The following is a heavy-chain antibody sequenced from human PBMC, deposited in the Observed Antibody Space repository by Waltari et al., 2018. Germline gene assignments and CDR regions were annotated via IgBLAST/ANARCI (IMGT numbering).Heavy chain of an antibody. V-gene: IGHV1-8*03. J-gene: IGHJ6*03. CDR2: MNPNSGNT. Sequence: QVQLVQSGAEVKKPGASVKVSCKASGYTFTSYDINWVRQATGQGLEWMGWMNPNSGNTGYAQKFQGRVTITRNTSISTAYMELSSLRSEDTAVYYCARAGTVTTAEPDYYYYYMDVWGKGTTVTVSS. CDR1: GYTFTSYD. CDR3: ARAGTVTTAEPDYYYYYMDV. D-gene: IGHD4-4*01.